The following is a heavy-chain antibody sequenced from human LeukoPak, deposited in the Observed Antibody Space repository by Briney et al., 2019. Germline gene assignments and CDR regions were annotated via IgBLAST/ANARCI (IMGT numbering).Heavy chain of an antibody. CDR1: GGSISSYY. CDR2: IYYSGST. CDR3: ARVSSGWSEFDY. V-gene: IGHV4-59*01. J-gene: IGHJ4*02. Sequence: SETLSLTCTVSGGSISSYYWSWIRQPPGKGLEWIGYIYYSGSTNYNPSLKSRVTISVDTSKNQFSLKLSSVTAADTAVYYCARVSSGWSEFDYWGQGTLVTASS. D-gene: IGHD6-19*01.